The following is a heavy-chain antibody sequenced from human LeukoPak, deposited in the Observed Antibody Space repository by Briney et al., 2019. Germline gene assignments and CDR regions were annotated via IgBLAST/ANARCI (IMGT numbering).Heavy chain of an antibody. D-gene: IGHD6-13*01. J-gene: IGHJ5*02. CDR1: GFTFSSYG. CDR2: ISYDGSNK. CDR3: AKDLEYSSSWRGSDWFDP. V-gene: IGHV3-30*18. Sequence: PGGSLRLSCAASGFTFSSYGMHWVRQAPGKGLEWVAVISYDGSNKYYADSVKGRFTISRDNSKNTLYLQMNSLRAEDTAVYYCAKDLEYSSSWRGSDWFDPWGQGTLVTVSS.